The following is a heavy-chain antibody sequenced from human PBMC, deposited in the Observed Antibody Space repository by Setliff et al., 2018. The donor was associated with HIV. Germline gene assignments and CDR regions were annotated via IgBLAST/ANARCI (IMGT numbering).Heavy chain of an antibody. D-gene: IGHD2-21*02. J-gene: IGHJ4*02. CDR1: GFTLSDHS. V-gene: IGHV3-11*01. CDR3: ARAPPNTVVTFFDS. CDR2: ISDSDGTF. Sequence: PGGSLRLSCVASGFTLSDHSMIWIRQAPGKGLEWVSYISDSDGTFYYADSVKGRFTISKDTAENTMYLQMNSLRADDTALYYCARAPPNTVVTFFDSWGQGTLFTVSS.